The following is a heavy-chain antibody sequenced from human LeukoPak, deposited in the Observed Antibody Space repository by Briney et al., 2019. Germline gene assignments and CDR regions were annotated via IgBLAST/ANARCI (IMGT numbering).Heavy chain of an antibody. Sequence: KPSETLSLTCTVSGGSISSYYWSWIRQPPGKGLEWIGYIYYSGSTNYNPSLKSRVTISVDTSKNQFSLKLSSVTAADTAVYYCARETAMAYYYYGMDVWGQGTTVTVSS. D-gene: IGHD5-18*01. CDR2: IYYSGST. V-gene: IGHV4-59*01. CDR3: ARETAMAYYYYGMDV. J-gene: IGHJ6*02. CDR1: GGSISSYY.